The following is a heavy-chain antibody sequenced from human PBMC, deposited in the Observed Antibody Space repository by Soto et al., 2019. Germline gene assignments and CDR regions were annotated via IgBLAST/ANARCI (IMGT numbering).Heavy chain of an antibody. CDR3: ARGNEDIVVVVAAVYFDY. V-gene: IGHV4-34*01. Sequence: SETLSLTCAVYGGSFSGYYWSWIRQPPGKGLEWIGEINHSGSTNYNPSLKSRVTISVDTSKNQFSLKLSSVTAADTAVYYCARGNEDIVVVVAAVYFDYWGQGTLVTVSS. J-gene: IGHJ4*02. CDR1: GGSFSGYY. CDR2: INHSGST. D-gene: IGHD2-15*01.